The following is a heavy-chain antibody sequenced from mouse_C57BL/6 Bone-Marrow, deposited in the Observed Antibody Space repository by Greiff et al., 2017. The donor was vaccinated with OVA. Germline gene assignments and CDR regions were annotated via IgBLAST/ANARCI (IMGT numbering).Heavy chain of an antibody. J-gene: IGHJ2*01. CDR3: SRGDWDYFDY. CDR2: IYPGSGNT. Sequence: VQVVESGPELVKPGASVKISCKASGYTFTDYYINWVKQRPGQGLEWIGWIYPGSGNTKYNEKFKGKATLTVDTSSSTAYMQLSSLTSEDSAVYFCSRGDWDYFDYWGQGTTLTVSS. V-gene: IGHV1-84*01. D-gene: IGHD4-1*01. CDR1: GYTFTDYY.